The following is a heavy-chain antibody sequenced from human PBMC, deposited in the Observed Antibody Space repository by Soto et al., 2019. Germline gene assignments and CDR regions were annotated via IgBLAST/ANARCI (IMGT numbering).Heavy chain of an antibody. CDR2: ISWNSGSI. V-gene: IGHV3-9*01. J-gene: IGHJ4*02. Sequence: EVQLVESGGGLVQPGRSLRLSCAASGFTFDDYAMHWVRQAPGKGLEWVSGISWNSGSIGYADSVKGRFTISRDNAKNSLYLQMNSLRAEDPALYYGAKINPTTGGYWGQGTLVTVSS. CDR1: GFTFDDYA. CDR3: AKINPTTGGY. D-gene: IGHD4-17*01.